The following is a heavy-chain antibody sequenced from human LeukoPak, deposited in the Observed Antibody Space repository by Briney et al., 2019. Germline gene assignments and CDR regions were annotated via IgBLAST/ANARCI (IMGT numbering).Heavy chain of an antibody. CDR3: ARGVYGGSKRASVCYMDV. D-gene: IGHD4/OR15-4a*01. Sequence: SETLSLSCTFSGGSISSYHWSWSPKPPGEGVEWIVYIFYSGSTNYNQSLKMRVPITVETYKHKISLKLSSPTAAATAAYYCARGVYGGSKRASVCYMDVWGKGTTVTVSS. CDR1: GGSISSYH. V-gene: IGHV4-59*01. CDR2: IFYSGST. J-gene: IGHJ6*03.